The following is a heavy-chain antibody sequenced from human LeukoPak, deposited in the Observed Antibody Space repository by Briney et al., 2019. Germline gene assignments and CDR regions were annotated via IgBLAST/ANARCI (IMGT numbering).Heavy chain of an antibody. V-gene: IGHV4-59*08. CDR3: ARASYSYDINGWVPFDY. CDR2: MFYSGST. J-gene: IGHJ4*02. CDR1: GGSISSYY. D-gene: IGHD3-22*01. Sequence: SETLSLTCTVSGGSISSYYWSWIRQPPGKGLEWIGYMFYSGSTSYNPSLKSRVTISVDTSKNQFSLRLSSVTAADTAVYYCARASYSYDINGWVPFDYWGQGTLVTVSS.